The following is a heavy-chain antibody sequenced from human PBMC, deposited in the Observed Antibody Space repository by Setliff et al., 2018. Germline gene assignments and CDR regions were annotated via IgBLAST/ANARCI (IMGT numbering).Heavy chain of an antibody. V-gene: IGHV1-18*01. CDR1: GYTFTSYG. CDR2: ISAYNGNT. CDR3: ARYITGTTPADY. J-gene: IGHJ4*02. D-gene: IGHD1-7*01. Sequence: ASVKVSCKASGYTFTSYGISWVRQAPGQGLEWMGWISAYNGNTNYAQKLQGRVTMTTDTSTSTAYMELRSLRSDDTAVYDCARYITGTTPADYWGQGTLVTVSS.